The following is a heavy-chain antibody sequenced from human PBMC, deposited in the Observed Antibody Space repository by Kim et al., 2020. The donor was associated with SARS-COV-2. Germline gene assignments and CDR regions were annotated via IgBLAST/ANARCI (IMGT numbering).Heavy chain of an antibody. V-gene: IGHV1-69*04. D-gene: IGHD3-16*01. CDR3: ASDSSAGDYVGNY. Sequence: YAQKFQGRVTITADKSTSTAYMELSSLRSEDTAVYYCASDSSAGDYVGNYWGQGTLVTVSS. J-gene: IGHJ4*02.